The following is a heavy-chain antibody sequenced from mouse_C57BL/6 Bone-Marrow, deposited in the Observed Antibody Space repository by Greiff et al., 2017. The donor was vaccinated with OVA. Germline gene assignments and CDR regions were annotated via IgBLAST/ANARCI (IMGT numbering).Heavy chain of an antibody. CDR3: ARAEGVRLCFDY. Sequence: EVHLVEPGGGLVKPGGSLKLSCAASGFTFSSYAMSWVRQTPEKRLEWVATISDGGSYTYYPDNVKGRFTISRDNAKNNLYLQMSQLKSEDTAMYYCARAEGVRLCFDYWGQGTTRTVSS. D-gene: IGHD2-14*01. V-gene: IGHV5-4*01. CDR2: ISDGGSYT. J-gene: IGHJ2*01. CDR1: GFTFSSYA.